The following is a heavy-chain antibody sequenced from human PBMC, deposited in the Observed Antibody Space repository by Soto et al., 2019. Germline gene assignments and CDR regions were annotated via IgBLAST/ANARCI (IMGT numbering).Heavy chain of an antibody. V-gene: IGHV1-2*02. CDR3: ARVAAPAANWFDT. D-gene: IGHD6-13*01. J-gene: IGHJ5*02. CDR1: GCTFTGYY. CDR2: INPNSGGT. Sequence: ASVKVSCKASGCTFTGYYMHWVRQAPGQGLEWMGWINPNSGGTNYAQKFQGRVTMTRDTSISTAYMELSRLGSDDTAVYYCARVAAPAANWFDTWGQGTMVTVSS.